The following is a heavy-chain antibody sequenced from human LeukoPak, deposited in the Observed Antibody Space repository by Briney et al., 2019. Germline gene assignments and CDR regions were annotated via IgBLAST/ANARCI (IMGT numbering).Heavy chain of an antibody. CDR1: GFTFSSYW. D-gene: IGHD1-20*01. Sequence: GGSLRLSCAASGFTFSSYWMSWVRQAPGKGLEWVANIKQDGSEKYYVGSVKGRFTISRDNAKNSLYLQMNSLRAEDTAVYYCARGITGMMLDYWGQGTLVTVSS. J-gene: IGHJ4*02. CDR2: IKQDGSEK. CDR3: ARGITGMMLDY. V-gene: IGHV3-7*01.